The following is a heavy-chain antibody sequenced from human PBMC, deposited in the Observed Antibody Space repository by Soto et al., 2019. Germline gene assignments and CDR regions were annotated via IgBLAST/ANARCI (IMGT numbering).Heavy chain of an antibody. Sequence: QVQLVESGGGVVQPGRSLRLSCEASGFTFSNYGMHWVRQAPGKGLEWVAVIWNDGSSRYYADSVKGRFTVSRDNSKNPLFLQMNNVRDEDTAVYYCARPDLVAGIGAALDYWGQGTRVTVSS. CDR3: ARPDLVAGIGAALDY. V-gene: IGHV3-33*01. CDR1: GFTFSNYG. CDR2: IWNDGSSR. D-gene: IGHD6-19*01. J-gene: IGHJ4*02.